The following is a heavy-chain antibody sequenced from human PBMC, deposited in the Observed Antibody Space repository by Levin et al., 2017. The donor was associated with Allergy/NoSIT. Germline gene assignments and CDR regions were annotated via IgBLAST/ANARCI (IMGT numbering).Heavy chain of an antibody. Sequence: PGGSLRLSCAVYGGSFSGYYWSWIRQPPGKGLEWIGEINHSGSVRSNPSLKSRVTISVDTSKNQFFLRLSSVTAADTGVYYCASDYNNYHAYDYWAQGTLVTVSS. D-gene: IGHD4-11*01. CDR2: INHSGSV. CDR3: ASDYNNYHAYDY. V-gene: IGHV4-34*01. J-gene: IGHJ4*02. CDR1: GGSFSGYY.